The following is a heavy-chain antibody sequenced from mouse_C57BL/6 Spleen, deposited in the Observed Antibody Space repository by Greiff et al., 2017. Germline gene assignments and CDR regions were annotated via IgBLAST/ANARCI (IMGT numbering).Heavy chain of an antibody. D-gene: IGHD1-1*01. CDR3: TNPYYYGSSSWFAY. CDR1: GFNIKDYY. V-gene: IGHV14-1*01. Sequence: DVQLQESGAELVRPGASVKLSCTASGFNIKDYYMHWVKQRPEQGLEWIGRIDPEDGDTEYAPKFQGKATMTADTSSNTAYLQLSSLTSEDTAVYYCTNPYYYGSSSWFAYWGQGTLVTVSA. CDR2: IDPEDGDT. J-gene: IGHJ3*01.